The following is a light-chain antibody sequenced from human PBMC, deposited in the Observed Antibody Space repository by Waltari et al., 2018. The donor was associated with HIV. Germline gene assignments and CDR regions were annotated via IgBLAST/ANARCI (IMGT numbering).Light chain of an antibody. V-gene: IGKV3-11*01. CDR1: QSVSSY. J-gene: IGKJ4*01. CDR2: DAS. Sequence: EIVLTQSPATLSLSPGERATLSCSASQSVSSYLAWYQQKPGQAPRLLIYDASNRATGIPARFSGSASGTDFTLTISSLEPEDFAVYYCQQRSNWPLTFGGGTKVEIK. CDR3: QQRSNWPLT.